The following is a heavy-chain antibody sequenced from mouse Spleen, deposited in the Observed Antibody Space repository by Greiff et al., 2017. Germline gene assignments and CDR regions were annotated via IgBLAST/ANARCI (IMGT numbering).Heavy chain of an antibody. CDR2: ISYSGST. V-gene: IGHV3-1*01. J-gene: IGHJ3*01. D-gene: IGHD1-1*01. CDR1: GYSITSGYD. Sequence: EVQLVESGPGMVKPSQSLSLTCTVTGYSITSGYDWHWIRHFPGNKLEWMGYISYSGSTNYNPSLKSRISITHDTSKNHFFLKLNSVTTEDTATYYCARGDYGEGFAYWGQGTLVTVSA. CDR3: ARGDYGEGFAY.